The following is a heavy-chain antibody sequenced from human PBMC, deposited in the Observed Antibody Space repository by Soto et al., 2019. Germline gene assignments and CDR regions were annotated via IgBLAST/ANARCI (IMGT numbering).Heavy chain of an antibody. V-gene: IGHV1-2*04. CDR2: INPNSGGT. CDR1: GYTFTGYY. CDR3: AREVLVKELGELSLPSHGGDFDI. J-gene: IGHJ3*02. Sequence: ASVKVSCKASGYTFTGYYMHWVRQAPGQGLEWMGWINPNSGGTNYAQKFQGWVTMTRDTSISTAYMELSRLRSDDTAVYYCAREVLVKELGELSLPSHGGDFDIWGQGTMVTV. D-gene: IGHD3-16*02.